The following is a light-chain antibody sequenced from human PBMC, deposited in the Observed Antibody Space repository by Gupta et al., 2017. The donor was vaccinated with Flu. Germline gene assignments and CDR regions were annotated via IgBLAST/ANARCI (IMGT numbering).Light chain of an antibody. J-gene: IGLJ2*01. V-gene: IGLV1-44*01. CDR1: SSNIGSKT. CDR3: AAWDASLNGVV. CDR2: NTI. Sequence: QSVLTQPPSASGTPGPRVTISCSGSSSNIGSKTVNWYQQLPGTAPKLLIYNTIQRSSGVPDRFSGSKSGTSASLAISGLQSEDEADYYCAAWDASLNGVVFGGGTNLTVL.